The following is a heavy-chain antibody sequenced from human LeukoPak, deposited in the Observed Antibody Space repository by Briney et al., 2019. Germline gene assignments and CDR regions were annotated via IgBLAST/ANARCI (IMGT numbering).Heavy chain of an antibody. CDR3: ARASSTSSSG. J-gene: IGHJ4*02. CDR1: GFAFSNYW. Sequence: PGGSLRLSCAASGFAFSNYWMFWVRQVPGQGPVWVSRLNPDGSITNYADSVRGRFTISRDNAKNTLYLQMNSLRAEDTAVYYCARASSTSSSGWGQGTLVTLSS. V-gene: IGHV3-74*01. D-gene: IGHD2-2*01. CDR2: LNPDGSIT.